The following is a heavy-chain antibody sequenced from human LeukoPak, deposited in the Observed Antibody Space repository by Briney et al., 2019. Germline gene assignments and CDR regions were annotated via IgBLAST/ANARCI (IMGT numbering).Heavy chain of an antibody. V-gene: IGHV3-15*01. Sequence: PGGSLRLSCAASGFTFSNAWMSWVRQAPGKGLEWVGRIKSKTDGGTTDYAAPVKGRFTISRDDSKNTPYLQMNSLKTEDTAVYYCTTGGRDYVWGSYRYRADYWGQGTLVTVSS. J-gene: IGHJ4*02. D-gene: IGHD3-16*02. CDR1: GFTFSNAW. CDR3: TTGGRDYVWGSYRYRADY. CDR2: IKSKTDGGTT.